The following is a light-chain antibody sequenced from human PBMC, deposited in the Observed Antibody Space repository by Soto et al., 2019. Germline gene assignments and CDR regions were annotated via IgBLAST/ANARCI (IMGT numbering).Light chain of an antibody. V-gene: IGLV2-8*01. CDR1: SSDVGGYKY. CDR3: SSYAGSNNYV. CDR2: AVS. Sequence: QSALTQPPSASGSPGQSVTISCTGTSSDVGGYKYVSWYQQYPGKAPKLMIYAVSERPSGVPDRFSGSKSGNTASLTGSGRQAEDEADYYCSSYAGSNNYVFGTGTKLTVL. J-gene: IGLJ1*01.